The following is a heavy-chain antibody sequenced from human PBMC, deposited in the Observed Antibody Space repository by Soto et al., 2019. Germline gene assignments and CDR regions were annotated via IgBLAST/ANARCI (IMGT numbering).Heavy chain of an antibody. J-gene: IGHJ4*02. CDR2: ISWNSGSI. D-gene: IGHD1-26*01. CDR3: AKDQKASGSIDY. V-gene: IGHV3-9*01. CDR1: GFTFDDYA. Sequence: EVQLVESGGGLVQPGRSLRLSCAASGFTFDDYAMHWFRQAPGKGLEWVSGISWNSGSIGYADSVKGRFTISRDNAKNSLYLQMNSLRAEYTALYYCAKDQKASGSIDYWGQGTLVTVSS.